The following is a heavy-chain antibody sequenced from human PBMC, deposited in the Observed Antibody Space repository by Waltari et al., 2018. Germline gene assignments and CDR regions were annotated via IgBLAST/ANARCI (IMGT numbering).Heavy chain of an antibody. Sequence: QVQLQESGPGLVKPSETLSLTCTVSGGSISSYYWCWIRQPAGKGLGWIGRIYTSGGTNYNPSLKSRVTMSVDTSKNQFSRKLSAVTAADTAVYYCARQWLFNNWFDPWGQGTLVTVSS. CDR2: IYTSGGT. D-gene: IGHD3-22*01. J-gene: IGHJ5*02. CDR3: ARQWLFNNWFDP. CDR1: GGSISSYY. V-gene: IGHV4-4*07.